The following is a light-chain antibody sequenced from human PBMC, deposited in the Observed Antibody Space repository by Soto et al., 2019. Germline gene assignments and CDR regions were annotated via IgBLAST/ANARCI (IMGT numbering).Light chain of an antibody. CDR3: HHNDIGPPT. CDR1: QSVMNY. CDR2: AAS. V-gene: IGKV1-39*01. Sequence: DIQMTQSPSSLSASVGDRVTITCRASQSVMNYLSWYQRRPGKAPKLLIYAASNLQSGVPSRFSGSRSGTDITLTISTLQPEDFATHSSHHNDIGPPTFSQGTKVEIK. J-gene: IGKJ1*01.